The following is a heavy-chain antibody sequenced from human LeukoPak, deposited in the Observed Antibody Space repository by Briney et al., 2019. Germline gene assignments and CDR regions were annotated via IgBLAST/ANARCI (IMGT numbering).Heavy chain of an antibody. CDR2: FYDGGST. Sequence: SETLSLTCIVSGDSISVSYWSWIRQSPGRGLEWIGYFYDGGSTKYNPSLKGRVIISVDTSRNHFSLKLSSATAEDTAMYYCARGFWSGYYMIASDYYYYYMDVWGKGTTVTVSS. CDR1: GDSISVSY. V-gene: IGHV4-59*08. CDR3: ARGFWSGYYMIASDYYYYYMDV. D-gene: IGHD3-3*01. J-gene: IGHJ6*03.